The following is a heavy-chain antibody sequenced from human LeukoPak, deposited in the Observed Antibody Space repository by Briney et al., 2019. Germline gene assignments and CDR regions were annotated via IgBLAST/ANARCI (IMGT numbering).Heavy chain of an antibody. J-gene: IGHJ2*01. D-gene: IGHD3-10*01. Sequence: AGSLRLSCAASGFTISTYNMNWVRQAPGRGLEWVSFINVDSSTIYYADSVKGRFNVSRDNAKSSLYLQMNSLRDEDTAVYFCARDSGYPSGSWWCYFDLWGRGTLVTVSS. CDR2: INVDSSTI. CDR3: ARDSGYPSGSWWCYFDL. V-gene: IGHV3-48*02. CDR1: GFTISTYN.